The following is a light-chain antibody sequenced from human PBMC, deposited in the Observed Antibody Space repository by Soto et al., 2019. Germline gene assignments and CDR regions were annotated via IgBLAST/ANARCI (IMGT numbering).Light chain of an antibody. CDR1: QSVSGN. Sequence: EIVLTQSPATLSVSPGERATLSCRASQSVSGNLAWYQHKPGQAPRLLIYGASTRATGIPARFSGSGSGTEFTLTISSLQSEDFAVYYCQQCNSWPRTFGQGTKLEIK. CDR2: GAS. V-gene: IGKV3-15*01. J-gene: IGKJ2*01. CDR3: QQCNSWPRT.